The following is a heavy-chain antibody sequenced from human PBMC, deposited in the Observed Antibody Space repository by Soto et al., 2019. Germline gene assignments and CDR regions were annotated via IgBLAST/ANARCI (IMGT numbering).Heavy chain of an antibody. J-gene: IGHJ6*02. Sequence: SETLSLTCTVSGGSISSGDYFWSWIRQSPGKGLEWIGYISSIGSTYYNPSLKSRVSVPRDTSKNQFSLKLSSVTTTDTAVHYCARGLVIRPYYYHGMDVWGQGTTVTVSS. CDR3: ARGLVIRPYYYHGMDV. CDR2: ISSIGST. V-gene: IGHV4-30-4*01. D-gene: IGHD3-9*01. CDR1: GGSISSGDYF.